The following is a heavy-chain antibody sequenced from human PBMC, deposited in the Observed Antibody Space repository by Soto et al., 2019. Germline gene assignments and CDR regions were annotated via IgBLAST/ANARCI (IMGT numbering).Heavy chain of an antibody. Sequence: SETLSLTCAVYGGSFSGYYWSWIRQPPGKGLEWIGEINHSGSTNYNPSLKSRVTISVDTSKNQFSLKLSSVTAADTAVYYCARGRNFYSLYYYYMDVWGKGTTVNVSS. J-gene: IGHJ6*03. V-gene: IGHV4-34*01. CDR3: ARGRNFYSLYYYYMDV. CDR1: GGSFSGYY. CDR2: INHSGST. D-gene: IGHD4-4*01.